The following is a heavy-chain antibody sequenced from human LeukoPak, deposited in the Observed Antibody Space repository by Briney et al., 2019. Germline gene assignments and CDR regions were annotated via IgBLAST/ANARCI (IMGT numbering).Heavy chain of an antibody. V-gene: IGHV3-7*04. CDR2: IEQHGNEK. CDR1: GFTLSNYC. CDR3: AGGDFYGSGSARRNWFDP. J-gene: IGHJ5*02. D-gene: IGHD3-10*01. Sequence: GGSLRLSRSTSGFTLSNYCTNSGRQAPGKGLECGAFIEQHGNEKYYMDSVKGRFTISRDNAENSLYLDMNSLRADDTAVYYCAGGDFYGSGSARRNWFDPWGQGTLITVSS.